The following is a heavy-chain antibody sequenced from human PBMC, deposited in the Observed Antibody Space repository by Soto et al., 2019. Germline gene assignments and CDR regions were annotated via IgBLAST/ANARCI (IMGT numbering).Heavy chain of an antibody. V-gene: IGHV4-39*01. CDR2: IYYSGST. J-gene: IGHJ6*02. Sequence: PSETLSLTCTVSGGSISSSSYYWGWIRQPPGKGLEWIGSIYYSGSTYYNPSLKSRVTISVDTSKNQFSLKLGSVTAADTAVYYCARGIVGATYAYYYYYGMDVWGQGTTVTVSS. CDR3: ARGIVGATYAYYYYYGMDV. D-gene: IGHD1-26*01. CDR1: GGSISSSSYY.